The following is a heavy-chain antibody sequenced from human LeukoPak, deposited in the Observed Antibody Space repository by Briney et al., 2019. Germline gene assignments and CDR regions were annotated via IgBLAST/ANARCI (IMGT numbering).Heavy chain of an antibody. J-gene: IGHJ4*02. CDR1: GFTLSSYS. CDR3: ARVLSYDFLSGYYYCDF. Sequence: GGSLRLSCAASGFTLSSYSMNWVRQAPGKGLEWVSSISSSSSYIYYADSVKGRFTIYRDNAENSLNLQMNSLRAEDTAVYYCARVLSYDFLSGYYYCDFWGQGTLVTVSS. CDR2: ISSSSSYI. D-gene: IGHD3-3*01. V-gene: IGHV3-21*01.